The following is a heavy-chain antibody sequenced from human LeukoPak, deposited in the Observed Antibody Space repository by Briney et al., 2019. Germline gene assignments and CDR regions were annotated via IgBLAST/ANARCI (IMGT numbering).Heavy chain of an antibody. CDR1: GSTFSSYG. V-gene: IGHV3-30*18. CDR2: ISYDGSNK. J-gene: IGHJ4*02. D-gene: IGHD2-2*01. CDR3: AKGGIVVEDY. Sequence: PGRSLRLSCAASGSTFSSYGMHWVRQAPGKGLEWVAVISYDGSNKYYADSVKGRFTISRDNSKNTLYLQMNSLRAEDTAVYYCAKGGIVVEDYWGQGTLVTVSS.